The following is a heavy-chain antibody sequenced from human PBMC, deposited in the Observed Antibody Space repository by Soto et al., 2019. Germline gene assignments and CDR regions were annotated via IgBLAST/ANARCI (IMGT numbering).Heavy chain of an antibody. Sequence: QVQLVQSGAEVKKPGSSVKVSCKASGGSFGKSAINWVRQTPGQGLEWLGGFIPVYRTLNYAQKFQGRVTSSADESTGTAYMTLGSLASDDTAVYYCATGVIWIGYFTVDSWGQGTRVTVSS. CDR1: GGSFGKSA. CDR3: ATGVIWIGYFTVDS. D-gene: IGHD3-3*01. CDR2: FIPVYRTL. J-gene: IGHJ4*02. V-gene: IGHV1-69*01.